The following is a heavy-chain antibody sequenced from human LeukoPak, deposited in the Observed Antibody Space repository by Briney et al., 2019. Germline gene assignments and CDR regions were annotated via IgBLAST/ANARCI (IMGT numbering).Heavy chain of an antibody. CDR1: GGSISSYY. J-gene: IGHJ4*02. CDR3: ARHAAEMATIYFDY. V-gene: IGHV4-59*08. D-gene: IGHD5-24*01. CDR2: IYCSGST. Sequence: PSETLSPTCTVSGGSISSYYWSWIRQPPGKGLEWIGYIYCSGSTNYNPSLKSRVTISVDTSKNQFSLKLSSVTAADTAVYYCARHAAEMATIYFDYWGQGTLVTVSS.